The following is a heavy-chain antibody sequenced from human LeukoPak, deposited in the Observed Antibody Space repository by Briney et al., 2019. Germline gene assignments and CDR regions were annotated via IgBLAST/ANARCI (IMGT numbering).Heavy chain of an antibody. Sequence: PSETLSLTCTVSGGSNSSYHWSWIRQPPGKGLEWIGYIYYSGSTNYNPSLKSRVTISVDTSKNQFSLKLSSVTAADTAVYYCARVGVGVPFDIWGQGTMVTVSS. CDR3: ARVGVGVPFDI. D-gene: IGHD1-26*01. J-gene: IGHJ3*02. V-gene: IGHV4-59*01. CDR1: GGSNSSYH. CDR2: IYYSGST.